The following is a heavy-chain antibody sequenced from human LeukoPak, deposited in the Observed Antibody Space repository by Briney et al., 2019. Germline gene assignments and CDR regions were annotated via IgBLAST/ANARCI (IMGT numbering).Heavy chain of an antibody. Sequence: ASVKVSCKASGYTFTSYGISWVRQPPGQGLEWMGWISAYNGNTNYAQKLQGRVTMTTDTSTSTAYMELRSLRSDDTAVYYCARDSPYYYDSSGYYYGFDYWGQGTLVTVSS. CDR3: ARDSPYYYDSSGYYYGFDY. J-gene: IGHJ4*02. CDR1: GYTFTSYG. CDR2: ISAYNGNT. V-gene: IGHV1-18*01. D-gene: IGHD3-22*01.